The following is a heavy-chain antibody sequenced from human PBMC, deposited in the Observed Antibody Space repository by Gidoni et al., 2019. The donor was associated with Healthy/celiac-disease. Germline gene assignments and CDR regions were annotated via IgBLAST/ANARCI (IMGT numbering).Heavy chain of an antibody. CDR2: IRSKAYGGTT. V-gene: IGHV3-49*05. J-gene: IGHJ4*02. CDR3: TRDPGEDWGTSDY. D-gene: IGHD3-16*01. Sequence: EVQLVESGGGLVKPGRSLRLSCTASGFTFGDYAMSWFRQAPGKGLEWVGFIRSKAYGGTTEYAASVKGRFTILRDDSKSIAYLQMNSLKTEDTAVYYCTRDPGEDWGTSDYWGQGTLVTVSS. CDR1: GFTFGDYA.